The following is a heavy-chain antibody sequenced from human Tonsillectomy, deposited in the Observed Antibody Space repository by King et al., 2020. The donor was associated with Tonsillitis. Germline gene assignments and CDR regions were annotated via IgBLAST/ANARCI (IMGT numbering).Heavy chain of an antibody. J-gene: IGHJ4*02. CDR1: GYSFSTYW. CDR3: AIPDDRHCSGGNCYSAFDY. Sequence: QLVQSGAEVKKPGESLKISCKGSGYSFSTYWIGWVRQMPGKGLEWMGIIYPGDSDTRYSPSFQGQVTISADKSISTAYLQWSSLKASDTAMYYCAIPDDRHCSGGNCYSAFDYWGQGTLVTVSS. V-gene: IGHV5-51*01. CDR2: IYPGDSDT. D-gene: IGHD2-15*01.